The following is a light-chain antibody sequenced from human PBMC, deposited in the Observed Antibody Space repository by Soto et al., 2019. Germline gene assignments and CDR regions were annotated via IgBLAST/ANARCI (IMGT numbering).Light chain of an antibody. CDR1: QSISSY. V-gene: IGKV1-39*01. CDR3: QQSYSTLHT. Sequence: DIQLTHARSSLSDSVGDRVTFTFLASQSISSYLNWYQQKPGKAPKLLIYAASSLQSGVPSRFSGSGSGTDFTLTISSLQPEDFATYYCQQSYSTLHTFGGGTKVDIK. CDR2: AAS. J-gene: IGKJ4*01.